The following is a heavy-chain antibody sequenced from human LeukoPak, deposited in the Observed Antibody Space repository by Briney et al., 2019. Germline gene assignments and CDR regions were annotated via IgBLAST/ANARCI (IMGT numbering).Heavy chain of an antibody. Sequence: GASVKVSCKASGGTFSSYAISWVRQAPGQGLEWMGRIIPILGIANYAQKFQGRVTITADKSTSTAYMELSSLRSEGTAVYYCASGEYYYYGMDVWGQGTTVTVSS. CDR3: ASGEYYYYGMDV. CDR1: GGTFSSYA. J-gene: IGHJ6*02. CDR2: IIPILGIA. V-gene: IGHV1-69*04. D-gene: IGHD4-17*01.